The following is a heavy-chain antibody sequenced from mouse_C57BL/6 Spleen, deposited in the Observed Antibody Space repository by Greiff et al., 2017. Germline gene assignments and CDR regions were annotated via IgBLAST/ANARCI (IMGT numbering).Heavy chain of an antibody. V-gene: IGHV1-59*01. CDR2: IDPSASYT. Sequence: QVQLKQPGAELVRPGTSVKLSCKASGYTFTSYWMHWVKQRPGQGLEWIGVIDPSASYTNYNQKFKGKATLTVDTSSSTAYMQLSSLTSEDSAVXYCARRRLRLYLDYWGQGTTLTVSS. D-gene: IGHD2-2*01. CDR3: ARRRLRLYLDY. J-gene: IGHJ2*01. CDR1: GYTFTSYW.